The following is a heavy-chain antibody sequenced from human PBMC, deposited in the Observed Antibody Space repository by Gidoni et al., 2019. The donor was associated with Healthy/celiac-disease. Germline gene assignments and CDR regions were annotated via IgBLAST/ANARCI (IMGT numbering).Heavy chain of an antibody. J-gene: IGHJ2*01. CDR1: GSTFSSYA. CDR3: AKDPLQLVLGYFDL. D-gene: IGHD6-13*01. Sequence: EVQLLESGGGLVQPGGSLGLSCAAAGSTFSSYAVSWVRQAPGKGLEWVSAISGSGGSTYYADSVKGRFTISRDNSKNTLYLQMNSLRAEDTAVYYCAKDPLQLVLGYFDLWGRGTLVTVSS. CDR2: ISGSGGST. V-gene: IGHV3-23*01.